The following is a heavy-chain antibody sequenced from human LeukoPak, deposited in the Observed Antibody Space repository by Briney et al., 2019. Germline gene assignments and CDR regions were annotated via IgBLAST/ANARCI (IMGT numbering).Heavy chain of an antibody. CDR1: GGSISSHY. Sequence: PSETLSLTCTVSGGSISSHYWSWIRQPPGKGLEWIGYIYYSGSTNYNPSLKSRVTISVDTSKNQFSLKLSSETAADTAVYYCAAYGGNSTVKYNWFDPWGQGTLDTVSS. D-gene: IGHD4-23*01. CDR2: IYYSGST. J-gene: IGHJ5*02. V-gene: IGHV4-59*11. CDR3: AAYGGNSTVKYNWFDP.